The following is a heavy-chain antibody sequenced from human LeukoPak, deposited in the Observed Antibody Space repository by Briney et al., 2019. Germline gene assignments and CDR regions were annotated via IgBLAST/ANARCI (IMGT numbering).Heavy chain of an antibody. CDR2: IYTSGST. CDR3: ARDYYGSGPDEDALDI. J-gene: IGHJ3*02. CDR1: GGSISSYY. V-gene: IGHV4-59*01. Sequence: SETLPLTCTVSGGSISSYYWSWIRQPPGKGLEWIGYIYTSGSTNYNPSLKSRVTISVDTSKNQFSLKLSSVTAADTAVYYCARDYYGSGPDEDALDIWGQGTMVTVSS. D-gene: IGHD3-10*01.